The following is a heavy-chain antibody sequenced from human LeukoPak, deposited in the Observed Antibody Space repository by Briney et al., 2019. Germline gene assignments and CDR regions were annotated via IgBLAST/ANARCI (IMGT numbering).Heavy chain of an antibody. CDR1: GFTFSDAW. D-gene: IGHD3-22*01. J-gene: IGHJ4*02. CDR3: ARYYGDSGSQYYFDY. CDR2: IKSNTDGGTT. V-gene: IGHV3-15*01. Sequence: GGSLILSCAASGFTFSDAWMSWVRQAPGKGLEWDGRIKSNTDGGTTDYAAPVKGRFTISRDDSKNTLYLQMNSLKIEDTAVYYCARYYGDSGSQYYFDYWGQGTLVTVSS.